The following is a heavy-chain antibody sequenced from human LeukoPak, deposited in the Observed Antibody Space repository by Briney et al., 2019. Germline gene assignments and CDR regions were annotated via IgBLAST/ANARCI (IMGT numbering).Heavy chain of an antibody. CDR1: GFTFTSYW. D-gene: IGHD5-24*01. V-gene: IGHV3-74*01. CDR3: ASGDGHGFDI. CDR2: ITSDGSST. Sequence: GGSLRLSCAASGFTFTSYWMHWVRQVPGKGLVWVSRITSDGSSTSYAGSVKGRFTISGDNAKNTLYLQMNSLRPEDTAVCYCASGDGHGFDIWGQGTMVTVSS. J-gene: IGHJ3*02.